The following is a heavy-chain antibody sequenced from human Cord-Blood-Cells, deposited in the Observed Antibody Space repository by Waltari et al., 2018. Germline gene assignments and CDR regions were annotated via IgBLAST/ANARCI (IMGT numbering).Heavy chain of an antibody. CDR2: IYYSGST. Sequence: QLQLQESGPGLVKPSETLSLTCTVSGGSISSSSYYWGWIRQPPGKGLEWIGSIYYSGSTYYNPSLKSRVTISVDTAKNQFSLKLSSVTAADTAVYYCARRRAAAGPRDAFDIWGQGTMVTVSS. V-gene: IGHV4-39*01. D-gene: IGHD6-13*01. CDR3: ARRRAAAGPRDAFDI. J-gene: IGHJ3*02. CDR1: GGSISSSSYY.